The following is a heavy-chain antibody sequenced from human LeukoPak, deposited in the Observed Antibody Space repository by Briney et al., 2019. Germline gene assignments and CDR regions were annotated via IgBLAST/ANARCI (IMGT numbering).Heavy chain of an antibody. D-gene: IGHD6-19*01. CDR1: GYTFTIYG. CDR3: ARNSSDWYGYMDV. J-gene: IGHJ6*04. Sequence: ASVTVSFKSSGYTFTIYGISWVRQAPGQGLEWMGWISTYNGYANYVQKFQGRVIMTTETSTNTAYMELRSLRSDDTAVYYCARNSSDWYGYMDVWGKGTTVTVSS. V-gene: IGHV1-18*01. CDR2: ISTYNGYA.